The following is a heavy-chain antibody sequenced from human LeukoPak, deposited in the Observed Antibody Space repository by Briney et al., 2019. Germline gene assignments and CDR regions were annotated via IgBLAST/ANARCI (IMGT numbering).Heavy chain of an antibody. J-gene: IGHJ6*02. D-gene: IGHD2-15*01. CDR2: ISSSSDYI. Sequence: GGSLRLSCVASGYTFSPYWMNWVRQAPGKGLEWVSSISSSSDYIYYADSVQGRFTISRDNAKNSLYLQMNSLRAEDTAVYYCARDYSLTAMDVWGQGTTVTVSS. CDR3: ARDYSLTAMDV. CDR1: GYTFSPYW. V-gene: IGHV3-21*01.